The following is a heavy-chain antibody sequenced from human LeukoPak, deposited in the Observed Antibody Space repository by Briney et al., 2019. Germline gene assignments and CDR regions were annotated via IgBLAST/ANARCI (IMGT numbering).Heavy chain of an antibody. CDR2: ISRNGGST. V-gene: IGHV3-64*05. CDR3: VKDLRSDFMGVLSRYLSY. D-gene: IGHD2/OR15-2a*01. J-gene: IGHJ4*02. Sequence: PGGSLRLSCSASGFTFSSFAMHWAPDAPGKGLEYVAAISRNGGSTYYADSVKGRFTISRDNSKSTLYFQMSSLRAEDTDVYLCVKDLRSDFMGVLSRYLSYWGQGTLVTVSS. CDR1: GFTFSSFA.